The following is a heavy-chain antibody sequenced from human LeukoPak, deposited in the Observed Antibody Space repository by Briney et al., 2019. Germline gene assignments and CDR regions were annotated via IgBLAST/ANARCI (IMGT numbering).Heavy chain of an antibody. CDR2: IYYSGST. D-gene: IGHD5-18*01. CDR3: ARPTVDTDAFDI. J-gene: IGHJ3*02. CDR1: GGSISSSSYY. Sequence: SETLSLTCTVSGGSISSSSYYWGWIRQPPGKGLEWIGSIYYSGSTYYNPSLKSRVTISVDTSKNQFSLKLSSVTAADTAVYYCARPTVDTDAFDIWGQGTMVTVSS. V-gene: IGHV4-39*07.